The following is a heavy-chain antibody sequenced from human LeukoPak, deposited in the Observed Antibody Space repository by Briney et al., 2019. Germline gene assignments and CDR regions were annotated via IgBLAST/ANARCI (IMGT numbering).Heavy chain of an antibody. Sequence: SVKVSCKASGYTFTSYSINWVRQAPGQGLEWMGGIIPVFGTTNYAQKFQGRVTITTDESTSTAYLELSSLRSEDTAVYYCARERVVIAPYYMDVWGKGTTVTVSS. CDR1: GYTFTSYS. CDR2: IIPVFGTT. D-gene: IGHD2-21*01. V-gene: IGHV1-69*05. J-gene: IGHJ6*03. CDR3: ARERVVIAPYYMDV.